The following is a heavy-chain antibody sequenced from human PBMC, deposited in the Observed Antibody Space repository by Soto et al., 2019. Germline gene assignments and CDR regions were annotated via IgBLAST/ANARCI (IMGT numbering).Heavy chain of an antibody. CDR2: IYDSGST. CDR1: GGSITTYY. V-gene: IGHV4-59*01. J-gene: IGHJ4*02. Sequence: SETLSLTCTVSGGSITTYYWSWIRQPPGKGLEWIGYIYDSGSTKYNPSLKSRVTMSVDTSKNQFSLNLSSVTAADTAAYYCGRNRNNGEADYWGQGTLVNVSS. D-gene: IGHD3-10*01. CDR3: GRNRNNGEADY.